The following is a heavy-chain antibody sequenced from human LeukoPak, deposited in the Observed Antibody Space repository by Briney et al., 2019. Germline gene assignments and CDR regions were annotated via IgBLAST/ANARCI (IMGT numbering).Heavy chain of an antibody. V-gene: IGHV3-49*04. CDR2: IRSKAYGGTT. CDR1: GFTFGDYA. Sequence: GGSLRLSCTASGFTFGDYAMSWVRQAPGKGLEWVGFIRSKAYGGTTEYAASVKGRFTISRDDSKSIAYLQMNSLKTEDTAVYYCTRDQAFGDFWSGYPMVSPFIYMDVWGKGITVTVSS. CDR3: TRDQAFGDFWSGYPMVSPFIYMDV. D-gene: IGHD3-3*01. J-gene: IGHJ6*03.